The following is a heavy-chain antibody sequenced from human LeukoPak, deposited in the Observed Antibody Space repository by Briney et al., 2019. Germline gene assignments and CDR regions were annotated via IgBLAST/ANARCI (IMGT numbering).Heavy chain of an antibody. CDR2: IDTSSSTM. D-gene: IGHD6-25*01. CDR3: AIGGIAAQLAYFDY. CDR1: AFTFSYYS. J-gene: IGHJ4*02. V-gene: IGHV3-48*01. Sequence: GGSLRLSCAASAFTFSYYSMNWVRQAPGKGLEWISYIDTSSSTMYYADSVMGRFTISRDNAKESLYLQMNSLRAEDTAVYYCAIGGIAAQLAYFDYWGQGTLVTVSS.